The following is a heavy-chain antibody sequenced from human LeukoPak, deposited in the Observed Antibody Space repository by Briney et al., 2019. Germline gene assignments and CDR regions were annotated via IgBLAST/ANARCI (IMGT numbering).Heavy chain of an antibody. CDR3: AKAFSSGWSPFDY. D-gene: IGHD6-19*01. CDR2: IRGAEGGT. Sequence: GGSLRLSCAASGFTINTFTMNWVRQAPGKGLEWVSTIRGAEGGTYYADSVKGRFTISRDNFENTLYLQINYLREEDTALYYCAKAFSSGWSPFDYWGQGALVTVSS. J-gene: IGHJ4*02. V-gene: IGHV3-23*01. CDR1: GFTINTFT.